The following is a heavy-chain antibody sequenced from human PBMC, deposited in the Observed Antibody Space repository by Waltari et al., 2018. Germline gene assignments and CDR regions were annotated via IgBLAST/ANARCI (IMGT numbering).Heavy chain of an antibody. V-gene: IGHV3-33*06. CDR1: GFTFGRYG. J-gene: IGHJ4*02. D-gene: IGHD3-9*01. CDR2: IWSDGSKK. CDR3: AKAGRRYFDFSEILE. Sequence: QVHLVESGGGVVQPGKYLRLSCAASGFTFGRYGRHWVRQAPGKGLGWVAVIWSDGSKKYYAESVKGRFTISRDNSRRSVSLEMNSLRGEDTAVYYCAKAGRRYFDFSEILEWGLGTQVTVSS.